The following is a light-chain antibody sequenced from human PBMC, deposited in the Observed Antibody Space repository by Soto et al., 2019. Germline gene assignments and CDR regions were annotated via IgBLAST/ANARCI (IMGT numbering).Light chain of an antibody. CDR3: QQYCCSPFT. CDR2: GAS. V-gene: IGKV3-20*01. Sequence: EIVLTQSPGTLSLSPGERATLSCRASQRITNNFLAWFQQKPGLAPRLLIHGASTRASGVPDRFSGGGSGTDFVLTISRLEPEYFAVYYCQQYCCSPFTFGQGTKLQIK. CDR1: QRITNNF. J-gene: IGKJ2*01.